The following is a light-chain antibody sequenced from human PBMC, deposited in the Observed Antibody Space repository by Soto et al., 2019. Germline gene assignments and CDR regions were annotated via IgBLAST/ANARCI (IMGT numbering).Light chain of an antibody. CDR2: RGT. Sequence: QSALAQPASVSGSPGQSITISGTGTSNDVGAYDSVSWYQQHPHKAPQVIIYRGTQRPSGASNRFSASTSGNAASLTISGLQADDEADYFCCSSAPESTYVCGTGTKVTVL. CDR3: CSSAPESTYV. V-gene: IGLV2-23*01. CDR1: SNDVGAYDS. J-gene: IGLJ1*01.